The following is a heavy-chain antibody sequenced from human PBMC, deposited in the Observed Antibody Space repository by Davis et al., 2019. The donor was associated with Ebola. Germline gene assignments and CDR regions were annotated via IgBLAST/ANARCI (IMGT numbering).Heavy chain of an antibody. D-gene: IGHD6-13*01. CDR1: GFTFRSYD. CDR2: IGAAGDT. V-gene: IGHV3-13*01. Sequence: PGGSLRLSCAASGFTFRSYDMHWVRHATGKGLEWVSAIGAAGDTYYPVSVKGRFTISRENAKNSLYLQMNSLRAEDTAVYYCARAGFGSTWFDCWGQGILVTVSS. J-gene: IGHJ5*01. CDR3: ARAGFGSTWFDC.